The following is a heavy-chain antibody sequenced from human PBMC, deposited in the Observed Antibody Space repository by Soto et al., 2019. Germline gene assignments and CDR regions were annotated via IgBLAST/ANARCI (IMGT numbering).Heavy chain of an antibody. J-gene: IGHJ4*02. CDR1: GYTFTSYH. V-gene: IGHV1-18*01. D-gene: IGHD3-3*01. Sequence: ASVKVSCKASGYTFTSYHINWVRQAPGQGLEWMGWISAYNGDTNYAQKLQGRITMTTDTSTSTAYMELRSLRSDDTAVYYCARDRAIFGVVFDYWGQGTLVTVSS. CDR2: ISAYNGDT. CDR3: ARDRAIFGVVFDY.